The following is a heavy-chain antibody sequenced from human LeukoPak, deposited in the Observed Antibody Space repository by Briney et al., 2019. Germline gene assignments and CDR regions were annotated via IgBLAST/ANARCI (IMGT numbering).Heavy chain of an antibody. CDR3: ARQAAGTTIRGSFDL. V-gene: IGHV4-61*02. J-gene: IGHJ2*01. CDR1: GGSISSGSYY. D-gene: IGHD6-13*01. CDR2: IYTSGST. Sequence: SETLSLTCTVSGGSISSGSYYWSWIRQPAGKGLEWIGRIYTSGSTNYNPSLKSRVTISVDTSKNQFSQKLSSVTAADTAVYYCARQAAGTTIRGSFDLWGRGTLVTVSS.